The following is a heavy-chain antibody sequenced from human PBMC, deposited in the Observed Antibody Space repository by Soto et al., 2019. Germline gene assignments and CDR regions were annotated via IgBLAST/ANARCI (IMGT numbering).Heavy chain of an antibody. CDR1: GFMFSSYV. CDR3: ARSTYDFWSGYYLFDY. Sequence: GGSLRLSCAASGFMFSSYVMNWVRQAPGKGLEWVSSITDNGGSTYYADSVKGRFTISRDNSKNTLYLQMNSLGADDTAVYYCARSTYDFWSGYYLFDYWGQGTLVTVSS. D-gene: IGHD3-3*01. CDR2: ITDNGGST. J-gene: IGHJ4*02. V-gene: IGHV3-23*01.